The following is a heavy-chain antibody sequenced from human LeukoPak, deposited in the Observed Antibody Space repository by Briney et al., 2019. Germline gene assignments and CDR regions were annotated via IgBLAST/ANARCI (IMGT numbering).Heavy chain of an antibody. V-gene: IGHV1-8*01. D-gene: IGHD2-15*01. CDR1: GYTFTSYD. CDR2: MNPNSGNT. CDR3: ARSRCSGGSCYSSC. Sequence: ASVKVSCKASGYTFTSYDINWVQQATGQGLEWMGWMNPNSGNTGYAQKFQGRVTMTRNTSISTAYMELSSLRSEDTAVYYCARSRCSGGSCYSSCWGQGTLVTVSS. J-gene: IGHJ4*02.